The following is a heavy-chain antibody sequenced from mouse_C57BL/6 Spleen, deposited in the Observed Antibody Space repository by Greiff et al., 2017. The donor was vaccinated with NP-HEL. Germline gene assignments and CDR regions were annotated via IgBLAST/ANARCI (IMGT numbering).Heavy chain of an antibody. V-gene: IGHV2-2*01. Sequence: VQLVESGPGLVQPSQSLSITCTVSGFSLTSYGVHWVRQSPGKGLEWLGVIWSGGSTDYNAAFISRLSISKDNSKSQVFFKMNSLQADDTAIYYCARERDYDYPYLFAYWGQGTLVTVSA. CDR1: GFSLTSYG. CDR2: IWSGGST. J-gene: IGHJ3*01. D-gene: IGHD2-4*01. CDR3: ARERDYDYPYLFAY.